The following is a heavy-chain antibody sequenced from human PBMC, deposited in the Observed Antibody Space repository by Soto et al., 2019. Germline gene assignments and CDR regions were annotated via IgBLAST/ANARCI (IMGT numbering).Heavy chain of an antibody. CDR1: GYSFTTYW. CDR3: ARSGYSSHGMDV. Sequence: PGESLKISCKGSGYSFTTYWIGWLRQMPGKGLEWMGIIYATDSDTRYSPSFQGQVTISADKSITTAYLQWSSLRASDTAVYYCARSGYSSHGMDVWGQGTTVTVSS. J-gene: IGHJ6*02. V-gene: IGHV5-51*01. CDR2: IYATDSDT. D-gene: IGHD5-12*01.